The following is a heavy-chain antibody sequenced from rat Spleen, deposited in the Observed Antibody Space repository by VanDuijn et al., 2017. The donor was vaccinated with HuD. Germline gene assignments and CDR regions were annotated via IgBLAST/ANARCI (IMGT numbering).Heavy chain of an antibody. Sequence: QVQLKESGPGLVQPSQTLSLTCTVSGFSLTDYSVHWVRQPPGKGLEWMGRMRYDGDTYYNSALKSRLSISRDTSKSQVFLKLNILQTEDTAIYYCTRGIPLLYWGQGVMVTVSS. CDR2: MRYDGDT. D-gene: IGHD3-5*01. CDR3: TRGIPLLY. CDR1: GFSLTDYS. J-gene: IGHJ2*01. V-gene: IGHV2S30*01.